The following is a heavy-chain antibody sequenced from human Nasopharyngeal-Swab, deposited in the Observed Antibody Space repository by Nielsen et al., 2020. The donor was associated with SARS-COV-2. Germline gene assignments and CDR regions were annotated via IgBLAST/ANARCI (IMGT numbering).Heavy chain of an antibody. V-gene: IGHV1-2*06. CDR2: INPNSGGT. J-gene: IGHJ6*02. CDR1: GYTFTGYY. Sequence: ASVQVSCKASGYTFTGYYMHWVRQAPGHGLEWMGRINPNSGGTNYAQKFQGRVTMTRDTSISTAYMELSRLRSDDTAVYYCARDPTSVAGTGDYSYGMDVWGQGTTVTVSS. CDR3: ARDPTSVAGTGDYSYGMDV. D-gene: IGHD6-19*01.